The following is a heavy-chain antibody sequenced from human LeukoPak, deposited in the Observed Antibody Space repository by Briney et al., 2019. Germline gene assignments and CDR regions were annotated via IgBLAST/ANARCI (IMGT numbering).Heavy chain of an antibody. Sequence: GASVKVSCKASGYTFTSYYMHWVRQAPGQGLEWVGIINPSGGSTSYAQKYQGRVTMTRDTSTSTVYMELSSLRTGDTAGYYCARGEMDTILSVLDYWGQGTLITVSS. V-gene: IGHV1-46*01. D-gene: IGHD5-24*01. CDR2: INPSGGST. CDR1: GYTFTSYY. CDR3: ARGEMDTILSVLDY. J-gene: IGHJ4*02.